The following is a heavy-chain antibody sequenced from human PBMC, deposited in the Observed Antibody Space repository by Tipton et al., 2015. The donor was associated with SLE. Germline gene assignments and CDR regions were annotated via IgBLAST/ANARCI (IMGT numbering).Heavy chain of an antibody. D-gene: IGHD1-14*01. V-gene: IGHV4-59*12. Sequence: TLSLTCSVSGGSLNNYYWSWIRQTPRKGLEWLGSIYYSGSTHYNPSLKSRVTMSVDKSNNQFSLTLSSVTAADTAVYYCARDSAGITLDYWGQGALVTVSS. CDR1: GGSLNNYY. CDR2: IYYSGST. CDR3: ARDSAGITLDY. J-gene: IGHJ4*02.